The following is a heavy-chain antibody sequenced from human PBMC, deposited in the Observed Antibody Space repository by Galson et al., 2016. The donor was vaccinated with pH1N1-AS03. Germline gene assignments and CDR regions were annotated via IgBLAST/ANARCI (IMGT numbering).Heavy chain of an antibody. CDR1: GDSISDGFFY. J-gene: IGHJ3*02. V-gene: IGHV4-61*02. CDR2: IYPSGNP. CDR3: AADDM. Sequence: TLSLTCTVSGDSISDGFFYWTWIRQPAGKGLEWIGRIYPSGNPKYNPSLKSRVSISVDTSKNQFSLQLKSVTAGDTAVYFCAADDMWGQGTMVTVSS.